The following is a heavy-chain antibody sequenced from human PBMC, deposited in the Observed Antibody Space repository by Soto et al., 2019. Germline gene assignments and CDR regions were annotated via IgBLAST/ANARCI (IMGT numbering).Heavy chain of an antibody. CDR1: GFTFSSYS. J-gene: IGHJ4*02. D-gene: IGHD6-19*01. V-gene: IGHV3-48*02. Sequence: GGSLRLSCAASGFTFSSYSMNWVRQAPGKGLEWVSYISSSSSTIYYADSVKGRFTVSRDNAKNSLFLQMNSLRDEDTAVYYCARDLSSGWYMFPFFLDYWGQGTLVTVSS. CDR2: ISSSSSTI. CDR3: ARDLSSGWYMFPFFLDY.